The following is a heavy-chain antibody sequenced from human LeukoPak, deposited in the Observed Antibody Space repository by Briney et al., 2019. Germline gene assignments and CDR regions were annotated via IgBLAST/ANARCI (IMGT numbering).Heavy chain of an antibody. D-gene: IGHD4-17*01. CDR3: ARSNPSVDYGDYAFDY. Sequence: KPSETLSLTCTVSGGSISSYYWSWIRQPAGKGLEWIGRIYTSGSTNYNPSLKSRVTMSVDTSKNQFSLKLSSVTAADTAVYYCARSNPSVDYGDYAFDYWGQGTLVTVSS. J-gene: IGHJ4*02. CDR2: IYTSGST. CDR1: GGSISSYY. V-gene: IGHV4-4*07.